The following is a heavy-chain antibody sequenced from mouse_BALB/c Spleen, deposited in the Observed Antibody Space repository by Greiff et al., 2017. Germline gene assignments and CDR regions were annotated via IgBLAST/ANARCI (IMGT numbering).Heavy chain of an antibody. J-gene: IGHJ4*01. Sequence: EVQLVESGGGLVQPGGSRKLSCAASGFTFSSFGMHWVRQAPEKGLEWVAYISSGSSTIYYADTVKGRFTISRDNPKNTLFLQMTSLRSEDTAMYYCARGGYDYDGNYAMDYWGQGTSVTVSA. CDR3: ARGGYDYDGNYAMDY. CDR2: ISSGSSTI. D-gene: IGHD2-4*01. V-gene: IGHV5-17*02. CDR1: GFTFSSFG.